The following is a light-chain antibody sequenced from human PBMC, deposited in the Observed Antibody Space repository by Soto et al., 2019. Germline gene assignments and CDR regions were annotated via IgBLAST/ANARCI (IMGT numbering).Light chain of an antibody. V-gene: IGLV1-51*01. CDR3: ATWDGSLPGEV. J-gene: IGLJ2*01. CDR1: RSNIGNNY. Sequence: QSVLTQSPSVSAAPGQKVTISFSGSRSNIGNNYVSWYQQLPGTAPKLLIYDNNKRPSGIPDRFSGSKSGTSGTLDITGLQTGDEADYYCATWDGSLPGEVFGGGTKLTVL. CDR2: DNN.